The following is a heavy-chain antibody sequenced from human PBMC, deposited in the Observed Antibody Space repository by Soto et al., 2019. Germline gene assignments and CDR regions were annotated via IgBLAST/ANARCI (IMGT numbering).Heavy chain of an antibody. D-gene: IGHD3-3*01. Sequence: ASVKVSCKASGGTFSSYGISWVRQAPGQGLEWMGWISAYNGNTNYAQKLQGRVTMTTDTSTSTAYMELRSLRSDDTAVYYCARSPPYYDFWSGPRPGYYYYYMDVWGKGTTVTVSS. J-gene: IGHJ6*03. CDR1: GGTFSSYG. V-gene: IGHV1-18*01. CDR2: ISAYNGNT. CDR3: ARSPPYYDFWSGPRPGYYYYYMDV.